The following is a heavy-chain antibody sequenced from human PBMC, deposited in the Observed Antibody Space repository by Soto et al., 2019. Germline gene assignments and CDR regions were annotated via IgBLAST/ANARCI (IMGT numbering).Heavy chain of an antibody. CDR3: AGEPGRSGIQLWSEEYNWFDP. Sequence: QVQLVQSGAEVKKPGSSVKVSCKASGGTFSSYTISWVRQAPGQGLEWMGRIIPILGIANYAQKFQGRVTITAHKSTRTAYMELNSLRAEDAAVYYCAGEPGRSGIQLWSEEYNWFDPWGQGTLVTVSS. J-gene: IGHJ5*02. D-gene: IGHD5-18*01. V-gene: IGHV1-69*02. CDR2: IIPILGIA. CDR1: GGTFSSYT.